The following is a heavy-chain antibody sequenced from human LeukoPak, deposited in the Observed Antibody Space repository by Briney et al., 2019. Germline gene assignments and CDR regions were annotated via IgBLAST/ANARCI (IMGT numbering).Heavy chain of an antibody. J-gene: IGHJ4*02. D-gene: IGHD3-22*01. Sequence: PSETLSLTCTISGGSISSSSYYWGWIRQPPGKGLEWIGSIYYSGSTHYNPSLKSRVTISVDTSKNQFSLKLSSVTAADTAVYYCARLRDTMIFNYWGQGTLVTVSS. V-gene: IGHV4-39*01. CDR2: IYYSGST. CDR3: ARLRDTMIFNY. CDR1: GGSISSSSYY.